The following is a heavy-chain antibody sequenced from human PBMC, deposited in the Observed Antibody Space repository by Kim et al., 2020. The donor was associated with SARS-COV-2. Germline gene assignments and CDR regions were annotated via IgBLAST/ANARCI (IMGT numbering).Heavy chain of an antibody. J-gene: IGHJ4*02. CDR3: VRGSSRGRISCSSGSCYRYYFDY. CDR1: GYSFPSYD. CDR2: MNPDSGGT. V-gene: IGHV1-8*01. D-gene: IGHD2-15*01. Sequence: ASVKVSCKASGYSFPSYDINWVRQATGQGLEWMGWMNPDSGGTGYAQNSQGRVTMTRDTSISTAYMELYSLTSDDTAVYYCVRGSSRGRISCSSGSCYRYYFDYWGQGTLVTVSS.